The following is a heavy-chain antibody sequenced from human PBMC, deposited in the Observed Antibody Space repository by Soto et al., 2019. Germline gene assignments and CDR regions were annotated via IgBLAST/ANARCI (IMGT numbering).Heavy chain of an antibody. CDR1: GFTFSSYS. CDR2: ISSSSSTI. Sequence: GGSLRLSCAASGFTFSSYSMNWVRQAPGKGLEWVSYISSSSSTIYYADSVKGRFTITRNNAKNSLYLQMNSLRDEDTAVYYCARLAVWSGSYFDYWGQGTLVTVSS. J-gene: IGHJ4*02. V-gene: IGHV3-48*02. D-gene: IGHD3-3*01. CDR3: ARLAVWSGSYFDY.